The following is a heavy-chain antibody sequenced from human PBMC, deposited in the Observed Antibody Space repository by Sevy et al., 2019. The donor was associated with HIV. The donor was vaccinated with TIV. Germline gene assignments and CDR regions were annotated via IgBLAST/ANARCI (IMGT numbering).Heavy chain of an antibody. CDR2: ISYSGRT. D-gene: IGHD1-26*01. V-gene: IGHV4-31*03. CDR3: ARANAYLTSDAFDL. Sequence: SETLSLTCTVSGGSISSLNYYWTWIRQHPGKGLEWIGYISYSGRTNYNPSLKSRLTISLDTSKNQFSLRLSSVTAADTALFHCARANAYLTSDAFDLWGQGTMVTVSS. CDR1: GGSISSLNYY. J-gene: IGHJ3*01.